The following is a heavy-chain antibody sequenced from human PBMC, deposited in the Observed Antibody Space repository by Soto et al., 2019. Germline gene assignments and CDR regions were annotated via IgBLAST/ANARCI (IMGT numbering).Heavy chain of an antibody. J-gene: IGHJ4*02. CDR1: GFTFSRYW. CDR2: IKQDGSEK. CDR3: ARDPGDFHIKYFDY. D-gene: IGHD3-16*01. V-gene: IGHV3-7*01. Sequence: GGYLRLSCAASGFTFSRYWMSWVRQAPGKGLEWVANIKQDGSEKYYVDSVKGRFTISRDNAKNSLYLQMNSLIAEDTVVYYWARDPGDFHIKYFDYWGQGTLVTVSS.